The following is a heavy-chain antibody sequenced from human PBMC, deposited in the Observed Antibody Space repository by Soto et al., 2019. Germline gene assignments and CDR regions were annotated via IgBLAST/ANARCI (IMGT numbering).Heavy chain of an antibody. CDR2: IYYSGST. CDR3: ARDQVYYDFWSGYYHSSYSFDI. Sequence: LSLTCTVSGGSISSYYWSWIRQPPGKGLEWIGYIYYSGSTNYNPSLKSRVTISVDTSKNQFSLKLSSVTAADTAVYYCARDQVYYDFWSGYYHSSYSFDIWGQGTMVTVSS. CDR1: GGSISSYY. D-gene: IGHD3-3*01. J-gene: IGHJ3*02. V-gene: IGHV4-59*01.